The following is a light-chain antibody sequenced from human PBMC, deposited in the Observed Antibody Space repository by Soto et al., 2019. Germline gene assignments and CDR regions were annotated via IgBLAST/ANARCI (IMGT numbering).Light chain of an antibody. V-gene: IGLV1-51*02. CDR2: ENN. Sequence: QSVLTQPPSVSAAPGQKVTISCSGISSNIGNNYVSWYQQLPGTAPKLLIYENNKRPSGIPDRFSGSKSGTSATLGITGLQTGDEADYYCGAWDSSLSLVVFGGGTKLTVL. J-gene: IGLJ2*01. CDR1: SSNIGNNY. CDR3: GAWDSSLSLVV.